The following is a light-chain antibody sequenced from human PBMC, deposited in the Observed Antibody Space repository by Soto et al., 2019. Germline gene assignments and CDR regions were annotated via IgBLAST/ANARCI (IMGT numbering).Light chain of an antibody. J-gene: IGKJ4*01. Sequence: DIQLTQSPSFLSASVGDRVTITCRASQGISSYLAWYQQKPGKAPKLLIYAASTLQSGVPSRFSGSGSGTEFTLTFSSLQPEDFATYYRQQLNSYPPLTFGGGTKVEIK. CDR2: AAS. CDR1: QGISSY. V-gene: IGKV1-9*01. CDR3: QQLNSYPPLT.